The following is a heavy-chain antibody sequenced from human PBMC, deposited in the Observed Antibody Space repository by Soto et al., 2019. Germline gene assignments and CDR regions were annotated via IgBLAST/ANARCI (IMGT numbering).Heavy chain of an antibody. CDR3: AAAPRY. CDR1: GGSISSSNYY. J-gene: IGHJ4*02. D-gene: IGHD2-15*01. CDR2: IYHSGNT. V-gene: IGHV4-39*07. Sequence: SETLSLTCVVSGGSISSSNYYWGWIRQPPGKGLELIGNIYHSGNTYYNPSLKSRVTISVDTSKNQFSLRLTSVTAADTAVYYCAAAPRYWGQGTLVTVSS.